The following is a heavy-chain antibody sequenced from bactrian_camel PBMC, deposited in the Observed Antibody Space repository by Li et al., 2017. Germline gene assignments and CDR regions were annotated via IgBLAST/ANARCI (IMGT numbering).Heavy chain of an antibody. CDR3: AALPSLGSNCFEGDYEY. Sequence: HVQLVESGGGEVQVGGSLKLSCELSGQMLNRCGVAWYRQAPGQERELVARLSHDGGTAVYSDSVKGRFIISKHNAKNTLFLQMNSLKPEDTAMYYCAALPSLGSNCFEGDYEYWGQGTQVTVS. J-gene: IGHJ4*01. CDR1: GQMLNRCG. CDR2: LSHDGGT. D-gene: IGHD1*01. V-gene: IGHV3S55*01.